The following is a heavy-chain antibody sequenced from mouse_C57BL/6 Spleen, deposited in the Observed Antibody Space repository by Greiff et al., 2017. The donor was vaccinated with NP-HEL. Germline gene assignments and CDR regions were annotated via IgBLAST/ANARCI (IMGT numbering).Heavy chain of an antibody. J-gene: IGHJ1*03. CDR3: ARSPYGNYWYFDV. D-gene: IGHD2-1*01. V-gene: IGHV1-82*01. CDR2: IYPGDGDT. CDR1: GYAFSSSW. Sequence: QVQLQQSGPELVKPGASVKISCKASGYAFSSSWMNWVKQRPGKGLEWIGRIYPGDGDTNYNGKFKGKATLTADKSSSTAYMQLSSLTSEDSAVYFCARSPYGNYWYFDVWGTGTTVTVSS.